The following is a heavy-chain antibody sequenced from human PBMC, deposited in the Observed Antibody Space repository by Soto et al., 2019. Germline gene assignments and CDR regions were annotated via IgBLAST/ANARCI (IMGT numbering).Heavy chain of an antibody. Sequence: ASVKVSCKASGYTFTRYGISWVRQAPGQGLEWMGWISGYNGDTNYAQKFQDRVSMTIDTSTGTAYMELRSLTSDDTAIYYCASHGGSSPEGRYYYGMDVWGQGTTVTVSS. CDR2: ISGYNGDT. D-gene: IGHD1-26*01. CDR1: GYTFTRYG. J-gene: IGHJ6*02. V-gene: IGHV1-18*01. CDR3: ASHGGSSPEGRYYYGMDV.